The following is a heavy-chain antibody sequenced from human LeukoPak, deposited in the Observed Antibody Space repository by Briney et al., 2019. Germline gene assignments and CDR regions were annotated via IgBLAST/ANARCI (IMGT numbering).Heavy chain of an antibody. J-gene: IGHJ5*02. CDR1: GGSISSSSYY. CDR3: ARRLASAAAGFDP. CDR2: IYYSGST. V-gene: IGHV4-39*01. D-gene: IGHD6-13*01. Sequence: SETLSLTCTGSGGSISSSSYYWGWIRQPPGKGLEGIGSIYYSGSTYYNPSLKSRVTISVDTSKNQFSLKLSSVTAADTAVYYCARRLASAAAGFDPSGQGTLVTVSS.